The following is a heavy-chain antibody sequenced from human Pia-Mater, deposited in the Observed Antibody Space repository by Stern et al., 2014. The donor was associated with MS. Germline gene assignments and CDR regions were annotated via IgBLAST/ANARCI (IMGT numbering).Heavy chain of an antibody. CDR3: ARGGKSTFSY. V-gene: IGHV3-11*01. Sequence: QVQLVASGGGLVKPGGSLRLSCAASGFSFSDCYMSWIRQAPGKGLEWVSYIGTRGTTIDYTDSVEGRFTISRDNAKNSLYLQMNSLRAEDTAVYYCARGGKSTFSYWGQGTLVTVSS. CDR1: GFSFSDCY. J-gene: IGHJ4*02. D-gene: IGHD2-2*01. CDR2: IGTRGTTI.